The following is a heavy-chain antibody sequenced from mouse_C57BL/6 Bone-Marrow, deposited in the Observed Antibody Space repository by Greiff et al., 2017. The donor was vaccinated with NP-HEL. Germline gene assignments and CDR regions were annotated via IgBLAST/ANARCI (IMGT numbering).Heavy chain of an antibody. V-gene: IGHV14-4*01. J-gene: IGHJ2*01. Sequence: EVQLQQSGAELVRPGASVKLSCTASGFPIKDAYMHWVKQRPEQGLEWIGWIDPENGDTEYASKFQGKATITAYTSSNTAYLQLSSLTSEDTAVYYCTTGRPFDYWGQGTTLTVSS. CDR1: GFPIKDAY. CDR2: IDPENGDT. CDR3: TTGRPFDY.